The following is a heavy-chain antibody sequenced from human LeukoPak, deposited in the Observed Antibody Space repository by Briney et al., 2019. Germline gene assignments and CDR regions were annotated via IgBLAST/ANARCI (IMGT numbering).Heavy chain of an antibody. V-gene: IGHV3-11*01. CDR3: ARDNGSGWYGDYFDY. D-gene: IGHD6-19*01. CDR1: GFTFSDYY. CDR2: ISSSGSTI. Sequence: GGSLRLSCAASGFTFSDYYMSWIRQAPGKGLEWVSYISSSGSTIYYADSVKGRFTISRDNAKNSLYLRMNSLRAEDTAVYYCARDNGSGWYGDYFDYWGQGTLVTVSS. J-gene: IGHJ4*02.